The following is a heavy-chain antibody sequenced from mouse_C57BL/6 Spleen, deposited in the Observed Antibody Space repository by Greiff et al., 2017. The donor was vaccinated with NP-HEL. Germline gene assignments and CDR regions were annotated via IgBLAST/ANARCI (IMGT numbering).Heavy chain of an antibody. CDR3: ARIYYDYDGAMDY. Sequence: VQLQQSGPELVKPGASVKMSCKASGYTFTDYNMHWVKQSHGKSLEWIGYINPNNGGTSYNQKFEGKATLTVNKASSTAYMELRSLTSEDSAVYYCARIYYDYDGAMDYWGQGTSVTVSS. CDR2: INPNNGGT. J-gene: IGHJ4*01. V-gene: IGHV1-22*01. D-gene: IGHD2-4*01. CDR1: GYTFTDYN.